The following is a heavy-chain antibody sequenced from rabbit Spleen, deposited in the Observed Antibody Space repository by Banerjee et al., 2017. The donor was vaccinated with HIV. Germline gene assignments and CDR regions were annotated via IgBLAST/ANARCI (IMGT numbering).Heavy chain of an antibody. V-gene: IGHV1S40*01. CDR2: IAGDSSAFT. J-gene: IGHJ4*01. D-gene: IGHD1-1*01. CDR1: GFSFSSNEY. Sequence: ESGGDLVKPGASLTLTCTAFGFSFSSNEYMCWVRQAPGKGLEWISCIAGDSSAFTYSATWAKGRFTISLDNAQNTVYLQLNSLTAADTATYFCVRARPYPFVLWGQGTLVTVS. CDR3: VRARPYPFVL.